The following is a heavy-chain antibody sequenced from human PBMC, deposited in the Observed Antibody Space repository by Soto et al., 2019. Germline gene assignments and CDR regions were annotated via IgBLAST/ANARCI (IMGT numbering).Heavy chain of an antibody. CDR2: IYNSGSS. CDR1: GGSISSYY. J-gene: IGHJ6*02. V-gene: IGHV4-59*01. CDR3: ARSPNHYYYGFDV. Sequence: SETLSLTCTVSGGSISSYYWSWIRQAPGEGLEWIGYIYNSGSSNYNPSLKSRVNITLDTSKSQVSLTLTSMTAADAALYYCARSPNHYYYGFDVWGQGTAVTVSS.